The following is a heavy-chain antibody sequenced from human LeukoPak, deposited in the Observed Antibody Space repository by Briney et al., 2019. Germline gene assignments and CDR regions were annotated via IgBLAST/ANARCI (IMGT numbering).Heavy chain of an antibody. CDR3: ARSYYHGDYGGSLDY. J-gene: IGHJ4*02. CDR1: RLTLADDS. D-gene: IGHD4-23*01. V-gene: IGHV3-20*04. CDR2: INWNGGNT. Sequence: GGSLRHSCAHPRLTLADDSMCSGRQAPGKGLEWVSGINWNGGNTRYADSVKGRFTISRDNAKNSLYLQMNSLRSEDTALYCCARSYYHGDYGGSLDYWGQGILVTVSS.